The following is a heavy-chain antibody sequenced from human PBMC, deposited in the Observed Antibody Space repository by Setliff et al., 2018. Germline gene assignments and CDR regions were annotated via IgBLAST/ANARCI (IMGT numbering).Heavy chain of an antibody. D-gene: IGHD2-2*01. Sequence: SVKVSCKASGGTFSSYGISWVRQAPGQGLEWMGGTIPMFGTTNYARKFQGRVTMTTDTSTNTAFMELRSLRSDDTAVYYCTRGPKDFVVPPTANIFDYWGQGTVVTVSS. V-gene: IGHV1-69*05. J-gene: IGHJ4*02. CDR2: TIPMFGTT. CDR3: TRGPKDFVVPPTANIFDY. CDR1: GGTFSSYG.